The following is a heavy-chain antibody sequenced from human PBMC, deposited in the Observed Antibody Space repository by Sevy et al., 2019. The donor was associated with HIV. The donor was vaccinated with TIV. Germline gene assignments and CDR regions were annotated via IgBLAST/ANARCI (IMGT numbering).Heavy chain of an antibody. J-gene: IGHJ4*02. D-gene: IGHD3-22*01. CDR2: INPNGGGT. Sequence: ASVKVSCKASGYTFTGYYMHWVRQAPGQGLEWMGWINPNGGGTNYAQKFQGRVTMTRDTSISTAYMELSRLRSDDTAVYYCARDNYDSSGYYYEYYFDYWGQGTLVTVSS. V-gene: IGHV1-2*02. CDR3: ARDNYDSSGYYYEYYFDY. CDR1: GYTFTGYY.